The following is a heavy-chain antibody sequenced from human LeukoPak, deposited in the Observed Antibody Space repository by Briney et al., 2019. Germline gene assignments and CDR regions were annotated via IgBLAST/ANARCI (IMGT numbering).Heavy chain of an antibody. D-gene: IGHD3-10*01. J-gene: IGHJ5*02. V-gene: IGHV5-51*01. Sequence: KSGESLKISCKGSGDRFTNYWIGWVRQMPGKGLEWMGIIYPGDSDTRYSPSFQGQVTISADRATSTAYLQWSSLKASDSAMYYCARRPLRSQNWFSPWGQGTLVTVSS. CDR2: IYPGDSDT. CDR1: GDRFTNYW. CDR3: ARRPLRSQNWFSP.